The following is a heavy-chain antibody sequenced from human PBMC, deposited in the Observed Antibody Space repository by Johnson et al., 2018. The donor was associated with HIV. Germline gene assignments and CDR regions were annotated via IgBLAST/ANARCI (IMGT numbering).Heavy chain of an antibody. J-gene: IGHJ3*02. Sequence: EVQLVESGGGSVKPGGSLRLSCAASGFIFSNAWMSWVRQAPGKGLEWVGFIRSKAYGGTTEYAASVKGRFTISRDDSKSIAYLQMNSLRTEDTAVYYCTRGRSSGWYGTAFDIWGQGTMVTVSS. CDR1: GFIFSNAW. CDR3: TRGRSSGWYGTAFDI. CDR2: IRSKAYGGTT. V-gene: IGHV3-49*04. D-gene: IGHD6-19*01.